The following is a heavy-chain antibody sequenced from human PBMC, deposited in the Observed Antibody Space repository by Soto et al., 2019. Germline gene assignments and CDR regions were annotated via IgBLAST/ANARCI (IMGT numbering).Heavy chain of an antibody. V-gene: IGHV3-23*01. J-gene: IGHJ4*02. D-gene: IGHD3-3*01. CDR2: ITGSGGGT. Sequence: GGSLRLSCAASGFTFSSSAMTWVRQAPGKGLEWVSAITGSGGGTYYADSVKGRFAISRDNSKNTLYLQMDSLRAGDTAVYYCADKGDFWSGSFDYWGQGTLVTVSS. CDR1: GFTFSSSA. CDR3: ADKGDFWSGSFDY.